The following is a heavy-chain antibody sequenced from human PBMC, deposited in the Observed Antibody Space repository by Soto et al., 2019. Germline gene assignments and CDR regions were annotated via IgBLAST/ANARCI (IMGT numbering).Heavy chain of an antibody. D-gene: IGHD6-19*01. CDR1: GYTFTSHY. V-gene: IGHV1-46*03. Sequence: ASVKVSCKASGYTFTSHYMHWVRQAPRPGLEWMGIINPSGGSTSYAQKFQGRVTMTRDTSTSAVYMELSSLRSEYTAVYYCAIPSSDRDRSGWPWYDSFDIWGQGTMVTVSS. CDR2: INPSGGST. CDR3: AIPSSDRDRSGWPWYDSFDI. J-gene: IGHJ3*02.